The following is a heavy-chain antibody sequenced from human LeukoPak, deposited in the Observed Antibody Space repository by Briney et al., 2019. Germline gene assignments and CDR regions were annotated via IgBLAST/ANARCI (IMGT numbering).Heavy chain of an antibody. CDR3: ARPNNFDSSGYYYVHAFDI. Sequence: LRLSCAASGFTFSDYYMSWIRQPPGKGLEWIGEINQSGSANYAPSLKSRVTLSVDTSKNQFSLRLSSVTAADTAVYYCARPNNFDSSGYYYVHAFDIWGQGTMVTVSS. CDR2: INQSGSA. J-gene: IGHJ3*02. CDR1: GFTFSDYY. V-gene: IGHV4-34*01. D-gene: IGHD3-22*01.